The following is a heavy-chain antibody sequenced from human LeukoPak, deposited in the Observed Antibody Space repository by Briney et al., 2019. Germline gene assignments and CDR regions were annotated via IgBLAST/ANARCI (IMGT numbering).Heavy chain of an antibody. J-gene: IGHJ6*02. V-gene: IGHV4-34*01. CDR2: INHSGST. D-gene: IGHD3-3*01. CDR3: ARSYYDFWSGYSQLPSYYYYGMDV. CDR1: GGSFSGYY. Sequence: SETLSLTCAVYGGSFSGYYWSWIRQPPGKGLEWIGEINHSGSTNYNPSLKSRVTISVDTSKNQFSLKLSSVTAADTAVYYCARSYYDFWSGYSQLPSYYYYGMDVWGQGTTVTVSS.